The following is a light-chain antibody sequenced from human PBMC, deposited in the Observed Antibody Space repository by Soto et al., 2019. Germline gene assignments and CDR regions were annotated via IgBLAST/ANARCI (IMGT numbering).Light chain of an antibody. Sequence: AIRMTQSPSSFSASTGDRVTITCRASQGISSYLGWYQQKPGKAPKLLIYAASTLQSGVPPRFSGSGSGTDFTLTISCLQSEDFATYYCLQYYSYPLTFGGGTKVEIK. CDR1: QGISSY. CDR2: AAS. CDR3: LQYYSYPLT. J-gene: IGKJ4*01. V-gene: IGKV1-8*01.